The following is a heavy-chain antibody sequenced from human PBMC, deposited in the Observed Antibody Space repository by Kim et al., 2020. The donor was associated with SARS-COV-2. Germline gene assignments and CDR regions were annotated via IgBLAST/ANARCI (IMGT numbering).Heavy chain of an antibody. J-gene: IGHJ5*02. CDR3: ARLRGGNSGGWFDP. V-gene: IGHV4-59*13. CDR1: GGSISSYY. CDR2: IYYSGST. D-gene: IGHD2-21*02. Sequence: SETLSLTCTVSGGSISSYYWSWIRQPPGKGLEWIGYIYYSGSTNYNPSLKSRVTISVDTSKNQFSLKLSSVTAADTAVYYCARLRGGNSGGWFDPWGQGTLVTVSS.